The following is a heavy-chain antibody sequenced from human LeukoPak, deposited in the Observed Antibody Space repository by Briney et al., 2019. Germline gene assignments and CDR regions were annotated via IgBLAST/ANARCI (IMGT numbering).Heavy chain of an antibody. CDR1: GYKFISHW. CDR3: ARGVGGSYLLQFDY. J-gene: IGHJ4*02. CDR2: IYPDDSDT. V-gene: IGHV5-51*01. Sequence: PGESLKISCQASGYKFISHWIGWVRQMPGKGLEWMGIIYPDDSDTRYSSSFQGQVTISADKSISTAYLQWSSLKASDTAMYYCARGVGGSYLLQFDYWGQGTLVTVSS. D-gene: IGHD1-26*01.